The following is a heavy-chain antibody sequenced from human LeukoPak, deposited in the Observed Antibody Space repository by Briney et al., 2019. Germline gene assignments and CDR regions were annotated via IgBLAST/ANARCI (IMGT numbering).Heavy chain of an antibody. J-gene: IGHJ6*03. Sequence: SETLSLTCTVSDYSISSGYYWGWIRQPPGKGLEWIGNIYYGGSAYYNPSLKSRVTISVDTSKNQFSLKLSSVTAADTAVYYCARTGGSFYFYYYMDVWGKGTTVTVSS. V-gene: IGHV4-38-2*02. CDR3: ARTGGSFYFYYYMDV. CDR1: DYSISSGYY. CDR2: IYYGGSA. D-gene: IGHD3-10*01.